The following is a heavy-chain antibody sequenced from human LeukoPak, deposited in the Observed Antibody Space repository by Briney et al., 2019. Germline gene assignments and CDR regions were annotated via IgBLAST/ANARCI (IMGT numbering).Heavy chain of an antibody. Sequence: ASVKLSCKSSGDNFSTYSFSWVRQAPGQGLEWMGGIMPIFDTSNYAQKFQGRVTITADESTSTAYMELRSLTSEDTAVYYCARDPSKIRGVKAFDYWGQGTLVTVSS. CDR2: IMPIFDTS. D-gene: IGHD3-10*01. J-gene: IGHJ4*02. CDR3: ARDPSKIRGVKAFDY. CDR1: GDNFSTYS. V-gene: IGHV1-69*13.